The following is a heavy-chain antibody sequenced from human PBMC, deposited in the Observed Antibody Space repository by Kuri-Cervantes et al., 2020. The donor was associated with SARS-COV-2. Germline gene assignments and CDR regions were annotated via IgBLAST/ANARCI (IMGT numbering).Heavy chain of an antibody. CDR2: SNAGNGNT. D-gene: IGHD6-13*01. CDR1: GYTVTSYA. CDR3: ERTAAAGTQYFRH. V-gene: IGHV1-3*01. Sequence: ASVKVSCKASGYTVTSYAMHWVRQAPGQRLEWMGWSNAGNGNTKYSQKLQGRVTMTTDTSTSTAYMGRRSLRSDDTAVYYCERTAAAGTQYFRHWGQGTLVTVSS. J-gene: IGHJ1*01.